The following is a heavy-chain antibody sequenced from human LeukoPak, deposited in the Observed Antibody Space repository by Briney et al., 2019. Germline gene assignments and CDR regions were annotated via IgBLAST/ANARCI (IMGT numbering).Heavy chain of an antibody. CDR2: MTGNGDST. V-gene: IGHV3-23*01. J-gene: IGHJ4*02. CDR1: GFIFSTYA. CDR3: AKDDKGSRGLISF. D-gene: IGHD2-2*01. Sequence: PGGSLRLSCEASGFIFSTYAMNWVRQAPGKGLEWVAAMTGNGDSTYFAESVRGRFTISRDNSKSTLYLQMNSLRADDTALYYCAKDDKGSRGLISFWGQGTLVTVSS.